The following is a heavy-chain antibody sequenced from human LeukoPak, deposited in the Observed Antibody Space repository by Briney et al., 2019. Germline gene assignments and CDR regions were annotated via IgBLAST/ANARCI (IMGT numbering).Heavy chain of an antibody. J-gene: IGHJ6*03. CDR1: GYTFTGYY. D-gene: IGHD2-15*01. V-gene: IGHV1-2*02. CDR2: INPNSGGT. Sequence: GASVKVSCKASGYTFTGYYMHWVLQAPGQGLEWMGWINPNSGGTNYAQKFQGRVTMTRDTSISTAYMELSRLRSDDTAVYYCASFSSGLLRSYMDVWGKGTTVTVSS. CDR3: ASFSSGLLRSYMDV.